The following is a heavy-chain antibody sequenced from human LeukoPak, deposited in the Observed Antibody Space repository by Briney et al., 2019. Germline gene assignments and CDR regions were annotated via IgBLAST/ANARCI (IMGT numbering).Heavy chain of an antibody. CDR3: ARGAWYYYDSSGFDY. CDR1: GGSFSGYY. Sequence: PSETLSLTCAVYGGSFSGYYWSWIRQPPGKGLEWIGEINHSGSTNYNPSLKSRVTMSVDTSKNQFSLKLSSVTAADTAVYYCARGAWYYYDSSGFDYWGQGTLVTVSS. D-gene: IGHD3-22*01. V-gene: IGHV4-34*01. CDR2: INHSGST. J-gene: IGHJ4*02.